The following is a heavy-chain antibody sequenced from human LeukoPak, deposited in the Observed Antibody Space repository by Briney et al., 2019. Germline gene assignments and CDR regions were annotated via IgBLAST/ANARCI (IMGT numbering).Heavy chain of an antibody. CDR2: IYYSGST. D-gene: IGHD3-9*01. CDR1: GGSVSSYY. Sequence: SETLSLTCTVSGGSVSSYYWSWIRQPPGKGLEWIGYIYYSGSTNYNPSLKSRVTISVDTSKNQFSLKLSSVTAADTAVYYCARSKDILTGYCFDYWGQGTLVTVSS. J-gene: IGHJ4*02. V-gene: IGHV4-59*02. CDR3: ARSKDILTGYCFDY.